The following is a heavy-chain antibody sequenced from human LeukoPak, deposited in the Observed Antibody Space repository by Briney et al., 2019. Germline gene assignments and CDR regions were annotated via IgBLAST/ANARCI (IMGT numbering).Heavy chain of an antibody. CDR3: ARGQPDSSGYYYRSDAFDI. V-gene: IGHV3-64*01. CDR2: ISSNGGST. D-gene: IGHD3-22*01. Sequence: GGSLRLSCAASGFTFSSYAMHWVRQAPGKGLEYVSAISSNGGSTYYANSVKGRFTISRDNSKNTLYLRMGSLRAEDMAVYYCARGQPDSSGYYYRSDAFDIWGQGTMVTVSS. CDR1: GFTFSSYA. J-gene: IGHJ3*02.